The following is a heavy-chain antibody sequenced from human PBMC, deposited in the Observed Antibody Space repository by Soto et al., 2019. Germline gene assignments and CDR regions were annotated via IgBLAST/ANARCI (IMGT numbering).Heavy chain of an antibody. CDR1: GGSIRTSY. CDR3: ARYAGSSWFDY. Sequence: QVQLQVSGPGLVKPSETLSLTCTVSGGSIRTSYWSWIRQPPGKGLEWIGYINYSGRTNYNPSLKSRVTMSLDTAKNQCSLKRRSVTAADTAVFYCARYAGSSWFDYWGQGTLVTVSS. CDR2: INYSGRT. V-gene: IGHV4-59*01. J-gene: IGHJ4*02. D-gene: IGHD6-13*01.